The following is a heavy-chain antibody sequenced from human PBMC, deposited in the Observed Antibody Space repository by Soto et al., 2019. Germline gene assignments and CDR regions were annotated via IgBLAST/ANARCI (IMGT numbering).Heavy chain of an antibody. CDR2: IGTAGDT. V-gene: IGHV3-13*01. J-gene: IGHJ4*02. CDR1: GFTFSSYD. Sequence: GGSLRLSCAASGFTFSSYDMHWVRQATGKGLEWVSAIGTAGDTYYPGSVKGRFTISRENAKNSLYLQMNSLRAEDTAVYYCVMAAAGTGFDYWGQGTLVTVSS. D-gene: IGHD6-13*01. CDR3: VMAAAGTGFDY.